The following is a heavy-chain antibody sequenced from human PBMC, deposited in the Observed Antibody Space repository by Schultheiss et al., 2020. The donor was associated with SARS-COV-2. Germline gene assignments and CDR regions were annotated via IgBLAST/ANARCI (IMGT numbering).Heavy chain of an antibody. CDR3: AKRLVSPNNYYMDV. CDR1: GFTFSSYA. J-gene: IGHJ6*03. V-gene: IGHV3-23*01. Sequence: GGSLRLSCAASGFTFSSYAMHWVRQAPGNGLEWVSAISGSGGSTYYADSVKGRFTISRDNSKNTLYLQMNSLRAEDTAVYYCAKRLVSPNNYYMDVWGKGTTVTVSS. CDR2: ISGSGGST. D-gene: IGHD4-23*01.